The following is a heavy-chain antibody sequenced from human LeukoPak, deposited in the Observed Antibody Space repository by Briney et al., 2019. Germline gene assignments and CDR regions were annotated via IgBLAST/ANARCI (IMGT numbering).Heavy chain of an antibody. CDR2: INPKSGDT. Sequence: ASVKVSCKASGYIFTDYRLHWVRQAPGQGLEWMGRINPKSGDTNYAQKFQGRVTMTSDTSITTAYMELRRLKSDDTAFYFCATEDSRSGSYYDPWGQGNLVTVSS. J-gene: IGHJ5*02. CDR1: GYIFTDYR. CDR3: ATEDSRSGSYYDP. V-gene: IGHV1-2*06. D-gene: IGHD1-26*01.